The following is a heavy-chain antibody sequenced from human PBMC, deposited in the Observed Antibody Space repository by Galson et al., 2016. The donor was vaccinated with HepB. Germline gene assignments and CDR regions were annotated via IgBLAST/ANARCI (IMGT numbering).Heavy chain of an antibody. CDR3: VRDKITLFGGVGFYSYGMDV. J-gene: IGHJ6*02. CDR2: INHSGNT. Sequence: GKGLEWIADINHSGNTNYNPSLKSRITMSIDMSSNRFSLKLSSVTAAGTAIYYCVRDKITLFGGVGFYSYGMDVWGQGTTVIVSS. V-gene: IGHV4-34*10. D-gene: IGHD3-3*01.